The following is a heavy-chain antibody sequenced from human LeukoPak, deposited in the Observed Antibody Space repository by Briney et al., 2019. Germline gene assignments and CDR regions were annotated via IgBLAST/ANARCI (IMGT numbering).Heavy chain of an antibody. D-gene: IGHD6-6*01. CDR2: IYYSGST. CDR1: GGSISSDY. J-gene: IGHJ4*02. CDR3: ARHKGAARLYYFDY. Sequence: SETLSLTCTVSGGSISSDYWSWIRQPPRKGLEWIWYIYYSGSTNYNPSPKSRVTISVDTSKNQFSLKLSSVTAADTAVYYCARHKGAARLYYFDYWGQGTLVTVSS. V-gene: IGHV4-59*08.